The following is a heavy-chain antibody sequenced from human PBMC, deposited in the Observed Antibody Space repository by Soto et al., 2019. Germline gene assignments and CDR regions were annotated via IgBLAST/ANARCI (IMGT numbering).Heavy chain of an antibody. CDR1: GGSISGGIYY. CDR3: AREIIPLTTDWYFDL. Sequence: QVQLQESGPGLVKPSETLSLTCTVSGGSISGGIYYWSWVRQSPGKGLEGIGYIFHSGSTFYNPSLGSRVTISVDTSKHQCSLRVSSVTAAETGVYYRAREIIPLTTDWYFDLWGRGTLVTVSS. V-gene: IGHV4-30-4*01. CDR2: IFHSGST. J-gene: IGHJ2*01. D-gene: IGHD4-17*01.